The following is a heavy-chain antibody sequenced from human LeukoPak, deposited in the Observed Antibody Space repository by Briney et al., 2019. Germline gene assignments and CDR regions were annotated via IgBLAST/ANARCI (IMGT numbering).Heavy chain of an antibody. V-gene: IGHV1-69*05. Sequence: SVKVSCKTSGGTFNNSAISWVRQAPGQGLEWLGGIMPLFGTAGYAQKFQGRVTTTKDESTRTVYLELTSLTSDGTAVYYCARDVHGDYGSGWFDPWGQGTLVSVSS. CDR1: GGTFNNSA. CDR2: IMPLFGTA. CDR3: ARDVHGDYGSGWFDP. J-gene: IGHJ5*02. D-gene: IGHD4-17*01.